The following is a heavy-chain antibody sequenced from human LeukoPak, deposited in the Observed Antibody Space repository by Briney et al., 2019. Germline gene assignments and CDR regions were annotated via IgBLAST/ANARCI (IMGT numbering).Heavy chain of an antibody. CDR3: ANYDSSGYNWFDP. D-gene: IGHD3-22*01. CDR2: IYISGST. CDR1: GGSISSYY. J-gene: IGHJ5*02. Sequence: SETLSLTCTVSGGSISSYYWSWIRQPAGKGLEWIGRIYISGSTNYNPSLKSRVTMSVDTSKNQFSLKLSSVTAADTAVYCCANYDSSGYNWFDPWGQGTLVTVSS. V-gene: IGHV4-4*07.